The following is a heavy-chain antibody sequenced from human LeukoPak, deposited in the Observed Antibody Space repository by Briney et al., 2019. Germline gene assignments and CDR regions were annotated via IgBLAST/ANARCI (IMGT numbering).Heavy chain of an antibody. CDR2: IWSDGSNK. J-gene: IGHJ4*02. V-gene: IGHV3-33*01. D-gene: IGHD3-22*01. CDR1: GFTFSSYG. Sequence: PGRSLRLSCAASGFTFSSYGMHWVRQAPGKGLEWVAVIWSDGSNKYYAVSVKGRLTISRHNSKKTLYLQMNSMRGEDTAVYYCARDYKAYYYDSILGYWGQGTLVTVSS. CDR3: ARDYKAYYYDSILGY.